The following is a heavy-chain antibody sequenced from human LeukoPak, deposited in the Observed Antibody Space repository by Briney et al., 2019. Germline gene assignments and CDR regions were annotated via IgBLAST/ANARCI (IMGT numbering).Heavy chain of an antibody. CDR3: ARPRSEYQLLPYYFDY. V-gene: IGHV5-51*01. CDR2: IYPDDSDV. D-gene: IGHD2-2*01. J-gene: IGHJ4*02. Sequence: GESLKISCKASGYSFTSYWIGWVRQMPGKGLEWMGIIYPDDSDVRYSPSSQGQVIISADKSISTAYLQWNSLKASDTAVYYCARPRSEYQLLPYYFDYWGQGTLVTVSS. CDR1: GYSFTSYW.